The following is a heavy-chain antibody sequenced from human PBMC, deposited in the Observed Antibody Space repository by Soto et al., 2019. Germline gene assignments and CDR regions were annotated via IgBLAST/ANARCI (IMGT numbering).Heavy chain of an antibody. J-gene: IGHJ4*02. CDR2: INAGNGNT. CDR1: GYTFTSYA. D-gene: IGHD3-22*01. CDR3: ASFYDSSGYSHDY. V-gene: IGHV1-3*01. Sequence: ASVKASCRASGYTFTSYAMHWVRQAPGQRLEWMGWINAGNGNTKYSQKFQGRVTITRDTSASTAYMELSSLRSEDTAVYYCASFYDSSGYSHDYWGQGTLVTVSS.